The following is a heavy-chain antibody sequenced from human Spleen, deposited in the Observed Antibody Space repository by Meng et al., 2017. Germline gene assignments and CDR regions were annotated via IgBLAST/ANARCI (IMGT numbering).Heavy chain of an antibody. D-gene: IGHD3-22*01. CDR3: ARGRYYYDSSGYYTGTWRRYYYYGMDV. CDR2: MSGNGMTT. V-gene: IGHV3-23*01. CDR1: GFTFSSYS. J-gene: IGHJ6*02. Sequence: GGSLRLSCAASGFTFSSYSMNWVRQAPGKGLEWVSGMSGNGMTTHYADSVKGRFTISRDNSKNTLYLQMNSLRAEDTAVYYCARGRYYYDSSGYYTGTWRRYYYYGMDVWGQGTTVTVSS.